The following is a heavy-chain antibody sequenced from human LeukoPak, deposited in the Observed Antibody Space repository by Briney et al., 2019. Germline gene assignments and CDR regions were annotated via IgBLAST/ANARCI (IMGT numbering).Heavy chain of an antibody. CDR3: ARNGVLGDSWYISFDY. D-gene: IGHD6-13*01. Sequence: ASVKVSCKASGYTFTSYGISWVRQAPGQGLEWMGWISAYNGNTNYAQKLQGRVTMTTDTSTSTAYMELSSLRSEDTAVYYCARNGVLGDSWYISFDYWGQGTLVTVSS. V-gene: IGHV1-18*01. J-gene: IGHJ4*02. CDR2: ISAYNGNT. CDR1: GYTFTSYG.